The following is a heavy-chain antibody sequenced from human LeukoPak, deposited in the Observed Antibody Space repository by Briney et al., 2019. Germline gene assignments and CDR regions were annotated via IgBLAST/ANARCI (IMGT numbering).Heavy chain of an antibody. D-gene: IGHD1-26*01. V-gene: IGHV4-59*01. CDR1: GGSISPYY. J-gene: IGHJ3*02. Sequence: PSETLSLTCTVSGGSISPYYWSWVRQPPGKGLEWIGSIYYSGSANCNPSLKSRVTISVDTSNNQFSLRLTSVTAADTAVYYCARDQGGSHKYHAFDIWGQGTMVSVSS. CDR3: ARDQGGSHKYHAFDI. CDR2: IYYSGSA.